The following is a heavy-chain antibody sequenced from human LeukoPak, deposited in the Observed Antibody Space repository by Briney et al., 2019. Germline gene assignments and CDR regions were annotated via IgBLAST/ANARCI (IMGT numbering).Heavy chain of an antibody. D-gene: IGHD6-13*01. V-gene: IGHV1-18*01. J-gene: IGHJ6*03. CDR1: GYTFTSYG. CDR2: ISAYNGST. CDR3: ARVKGSSSWYYSYYYMDV. Sequence: GASVKVSCKASGYTFTSYGISWVRQAPGQGLEWMGWISAYNGSTNYAQKLQGRVTMTTDTSTSTAYMELRSLRSDDTAVYYCARVKGSSSWYYSYYYMDVWGKGTTVTVSS.